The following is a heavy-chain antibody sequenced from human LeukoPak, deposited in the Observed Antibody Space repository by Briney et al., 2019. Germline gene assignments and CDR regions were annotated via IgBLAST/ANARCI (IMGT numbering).Heavy chain of an antibody. D-gene: IGHD1-1*01. Sequence: GGSLRLSCAASGFTFSSYGMHWVRQAPGKGLEWVAVISYDGSNKYYADSVKGRFTISRDNSKSTLYLQMNSLRAEDTAVYYCAKDLPRSEGTVDCWGQGTLVTVSS. CDR1: GFTFSSYG. CDR2: ISYDGSNK. V-gene: IGHV3-30*18. CDR3: AKDLPRSEGTVDC. J-gene: IGHJ4*02.